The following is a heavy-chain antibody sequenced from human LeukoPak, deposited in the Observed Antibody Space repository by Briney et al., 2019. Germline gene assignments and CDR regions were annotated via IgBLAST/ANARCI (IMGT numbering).Heavy chain of an antibody. V-gene: IGHV3-48*01. CDR1: GFTFSSYS. Sequence: PGGSLRLSCAASGFTFSSYSMNWVRQAPGKGLEWSSYISSGSSTIYYADSVEGRFTISRDNAKNSLYVQMNSLRAEDTAVYYCASSTASRAFDMWGQGTMVTVSS. CDR3: ASSTASRAFDM. D-gene: IGHD3-3*02. CDR2: ISSGSSTI. J-gene: IGHJ3*02.